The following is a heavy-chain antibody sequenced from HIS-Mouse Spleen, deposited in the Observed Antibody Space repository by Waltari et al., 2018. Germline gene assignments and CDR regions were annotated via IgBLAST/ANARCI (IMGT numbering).Heavy chain of an antibody. CDR1: GFTFSSYW. J-gene: IGHJ6*02. CDR3: ARDPYSSSWYYYYYGMDV. V-gene: IGHV3-74*01. Sequence: EVQLVESGGGLVQPGGSLRLSCAASGFTFSSYWMHWVRQAPWKGLVWVSRINSDGSSTSYADSVKGRFTISRDNAKNTLYLQMNSLRAEDTAVYYCARDPYSSSWYYYYYGMDVWGQGTTVTVSS. CDR2: INSDGSST. D-gene: IGHD6-13*01.